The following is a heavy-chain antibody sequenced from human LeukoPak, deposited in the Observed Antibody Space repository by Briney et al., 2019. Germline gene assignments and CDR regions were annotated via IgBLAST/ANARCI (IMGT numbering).Heavy chain of an antibody. Sequence: SETLSLTCIVSGDSISSRTYYWGWIRQPPGKGLEWVGSSHYSGSTYYNPSLKSRVTISVDTSNNQFSLNLISVTAADTAVYYCARHKARGGYYYYSYMDVWGKGTTVTVSS. D-gene: IGHD3-10*01. V-gene: IGHV4-39*01. CDR1: GDSISSRTYY. J-gene: IGHJ6*03. CDR2: SHYSGST. CDR3: ARHKARGGYYYYSYMDV.